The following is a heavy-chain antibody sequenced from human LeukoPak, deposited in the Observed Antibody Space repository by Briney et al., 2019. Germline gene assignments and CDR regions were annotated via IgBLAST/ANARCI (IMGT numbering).Heavy chain of an antibody. V-gene: IGHV3-7*01. D-gene: IGHD5-12*01. Sequence: PGGSLRLSCAASGFTFSSHWMSWVRQAPGKGLEWVANINQTGSEKYCVDSVKGRFTISRDNAKNSLYLQMNSLRVEDTAVYYCARDTSGPDYWGQGTLVTVSS. CDR1: GFTFSSHW. J-gene: IGHJ4*02. CDR2: INQTGSEK. CDR3: ARDTSGPDY.